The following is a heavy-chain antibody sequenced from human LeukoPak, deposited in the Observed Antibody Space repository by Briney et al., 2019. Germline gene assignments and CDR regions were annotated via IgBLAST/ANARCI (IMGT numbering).Heavy chain of an antibody. D-gene: IGHD1-26*01. Sequence: SQTLSLTCTVSGGSISNGTSYWTWIRQPAGKSLEWLGRIYSSGSTNYNPSLKSRVTRSVDTSKNQFSLKLRSVTAPDTAVYYCARVGASSSPGSSDSWGPRTPVPLSS. CDR3: ARVGASSSPGSSDS. CDR1: GGSISNGTSY. V-gene: IGHV4-61*02. CDR2: IYSSGST. J-gene: IGHJ4*02.